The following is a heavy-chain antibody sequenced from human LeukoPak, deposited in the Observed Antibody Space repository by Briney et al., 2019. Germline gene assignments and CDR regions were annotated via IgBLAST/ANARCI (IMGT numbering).Heavy chain of an antibody. Sequence: ASVKVSCKASGYAFSTYYIHWVRQAPGQGLEWMGIITLSVGSTTYAQNFQGRVTMTRDMSTSTVHMELSSLGSKDTAVYYCARGYGPGSYIDFWGQGTLVTVSS. CDR1: GYAFSTYY. J-gene: IGHJ4*02. D-gene: IGHD3-10*01. V-gene: IGHV1-46*01. CDR3: ARGYGPGSYIDF. CDR2: ITLSVGST.